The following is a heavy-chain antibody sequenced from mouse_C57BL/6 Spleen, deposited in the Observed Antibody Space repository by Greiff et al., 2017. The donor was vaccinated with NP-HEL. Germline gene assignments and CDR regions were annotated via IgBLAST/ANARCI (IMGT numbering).Heavy chain of an antibody. CDR3: ARIYYDYDEGDVDY. J-gene: IGHJ2*01. V-gene: IGHV1-72*01. CDR2: IDPNSGGT. CDR1: GYTFTSYW. Sequence: VQLQQSGAELVKPGASVKLSCKASGYTFTSYWMHWVKQRPGRGLEWIGRIDPNSGGTKYNEKFKSKATLIVDKPSSTAYLQLSSLTSEDSAGYECARIYYDYDEGDVDYWGQGTTLTVSS. D-gene: IGHD2-4*01.